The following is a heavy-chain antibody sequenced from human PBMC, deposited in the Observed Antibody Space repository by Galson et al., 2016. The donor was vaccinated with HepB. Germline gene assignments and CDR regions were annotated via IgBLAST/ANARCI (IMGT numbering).Heavy chain of an antibody. J-gene: IGHJ4*02. CDR2: IYYSGGT. CDR1: GGSISSGDYY. CDR3: ARTAWGYHGS. D-gene: IGHD3-16*01. V-gene: IGHV4-30-4*01. Sequence: TLSLTCTVSGGSISSGDYYWSWIRQPPGKGLEWIGYIYYSGGTYYNPSLKSRVTISVDTSKNQFSLRLNSVTAADTAVYYCARTAWGYHGSWGQGTLVTVSS.